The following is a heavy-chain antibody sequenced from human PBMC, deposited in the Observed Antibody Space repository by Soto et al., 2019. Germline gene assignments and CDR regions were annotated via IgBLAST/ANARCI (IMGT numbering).Heavy chain of an antibody. CDR1: GFTFSNFW. J-gene: IGHJ4*02. CDR2: INTDGSVT. V-gene: IGHV3-74*01. Sequence: GGSLRLSCAGSGFTFSNFWMHWVRQAPGKGLVWVARINTDGSVTSHADSVKGRFTISRDNAKSTLYLQMTSLREEDSAIYYCARQTGLGATNYWGRGALVTVS. D-gene: IGHD1-26*01. CDR3: ARQTGLGATNY.